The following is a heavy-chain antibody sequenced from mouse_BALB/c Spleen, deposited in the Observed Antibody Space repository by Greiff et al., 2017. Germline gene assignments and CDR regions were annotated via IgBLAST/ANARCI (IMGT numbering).Heavy chain of an antibody. V-gene: IGHV14-3*02. J-gene: IGHJ3*01. CDR1: GFNIKDTY. Sequence: EVQLQQSGAELVKPGASVKLSCTASGFNIKDTYMHWVKQRPEQGLEWIGRIDPANGNTKYDPKFQGKATITADTSSNTAYLQLSSLTSEDTAVYYCARAGVYYGSAWFAYWGQGTLVTVSA. CDR3: ARAGVYYGSAWFAY. D-gene: IGHD1-2*01. CDR2: IDPANGNT.